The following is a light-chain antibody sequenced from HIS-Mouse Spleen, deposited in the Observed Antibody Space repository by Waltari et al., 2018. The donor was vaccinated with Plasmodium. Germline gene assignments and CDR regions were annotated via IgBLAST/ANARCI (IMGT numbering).Light chain of an antibody. J-gene: IGLJ2*01. V-gene: IGLV3-25*03. CDR2: KDS. Sequence: SYELTQPPSVSVSPGQTARITCSGDALPKQYAYWYQQKPGQAPVLVIYKDSERPSGLPERFSGSSPGTTVTLTISGVQAEDEADYYCQSADSSGTYRVFGGGTKLTVL. CDR1: ALPKQY. CDR3: QSADSSGTYRV.